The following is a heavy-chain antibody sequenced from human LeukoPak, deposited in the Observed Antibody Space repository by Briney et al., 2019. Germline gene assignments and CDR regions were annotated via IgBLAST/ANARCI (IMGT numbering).Heavy chain of an antibody. Sequence: SETLSLTCAVYGGSFSGYYWSWIRQPPGKGLEWIGEINHSGSTNYSPSLKSRVTISVDTSKNQFSLKLSSVTAADTAVYYCARGSRSSWRSDYYGMDVWGQGTTVTVSS. CDR2: INHSGST. V-gene: IGHV4-34*01. J-gene: IGHJ6*02. D-gene: IGHD3-10*01. CDR1: GGSFSGYY. CDR3: ARGSRSSWRSDYYGMDV.